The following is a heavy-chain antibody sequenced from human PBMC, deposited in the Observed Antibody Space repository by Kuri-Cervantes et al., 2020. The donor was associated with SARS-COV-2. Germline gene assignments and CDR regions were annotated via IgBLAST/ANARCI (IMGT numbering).Heavy chain of an antibody. D-gene: IGHD1-14*01. V-gene: IGHV1-18*04. CDR3: AQGNRHEYGDLVY. CDR1: GYTFTGYY. Sequence: ASVKVSCKASGYTFTGYYMHWVRQAPGQGLEWMGWISAYNGNTNYAQKLQGRVTMTTDTSTSTAYMELSSLTSEDTAVYYCAQGNRHEYGDLVYWGQGTLVTVSS. CDR2: ISAYNGNT. J-gene: IGHJ4*02.